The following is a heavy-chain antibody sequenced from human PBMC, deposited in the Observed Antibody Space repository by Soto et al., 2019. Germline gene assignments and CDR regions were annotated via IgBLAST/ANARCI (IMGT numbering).Heavy chain of an antibody. CDR3: ARGFSSVSMDA. Sequence: SETLSLTWTVSGDSVSRGVYYWIWIRQPPGKGLEWIGYIYSSGSANYNPSLKSRVTISRDTSKNQISLKVASVTAADTAGYYCARGFSSVSMDAWGQGTTVTVSS. J-gene: IGHJ6*02. V-gene: IGHV4-61*08. CDR1: GDSVSRGVYY. D-gene: IGHD6-25*01. CDR2: IYSSGSA.